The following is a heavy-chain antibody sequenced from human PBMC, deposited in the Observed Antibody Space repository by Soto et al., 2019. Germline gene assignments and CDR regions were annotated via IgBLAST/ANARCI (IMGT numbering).Heavy chain of an antibody. Sequence: WWSLRLSCLASVFSSNSYTMNWFRQAPGKGLEWVSSIGSYSSYMFYADSVKGRFTISRDNAKNSLYLQMNSLRAEDTAVYYCASPKGGAYDIWGQGTMVTVSS. CDR2: IGSYSSYM. V-gene: IGHV3-21*01. J-gene: IGHJ3*02. D-gene: IGHD3-16*01. CDR1: VFSSNSYT. CDR3: ASPKGGAYDI.